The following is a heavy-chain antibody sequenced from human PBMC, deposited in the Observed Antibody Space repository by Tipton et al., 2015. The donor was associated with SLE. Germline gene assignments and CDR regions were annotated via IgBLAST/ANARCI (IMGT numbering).Heavy chain of an antibody. CDR2: INWNGGST. Sequence: SLRLSCAASGFTFQTYGMTWVRQLPGKGLEWVAGINWNGGSTGYADSVKGRFTISRDNSKNTLYLQMNSLRAEDTAVYYCAKKIAVAATVNYYYYGMDVWGQGTTVTVSS. CDR1: GFTFQTYG. CDR3: AKKIAVAATVNYYYYGMDV. J-gene: IGHJ6*02. D-gene: IGHD6-19*01. V-gene: IGHV3-20*04.